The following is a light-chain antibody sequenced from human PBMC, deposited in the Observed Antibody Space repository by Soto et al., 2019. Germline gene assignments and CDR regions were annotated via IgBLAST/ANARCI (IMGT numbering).Light chain of an antibody. V-gene: IGKV3-20*01. Sequence: EIVLTQSPGTRSLSPGERATLSCRASQSVRSSYLAWYQQKPGQAPRLLIYGASIRATGIPDRFGGSGSGTDFTLTISSLEPEDFAVYYCHQYGDSPLFGPGTKVDIK. CDR2: GAS. CDR3: HQYGDSPL. CDR1: QSVRSSY. J-gene: IGKJ3*01.